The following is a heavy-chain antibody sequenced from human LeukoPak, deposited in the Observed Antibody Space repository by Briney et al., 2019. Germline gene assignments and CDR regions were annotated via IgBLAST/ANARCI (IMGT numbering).Heavy chain of an antibody. V-gene: IGHV1-69*05. CDR2: IIPIFGTA. J-gene: IGHJ4*02. CDR3: ARDTQYSSSWYGFDY. D-gene: IGHD6-13*01. CDR1: GGTFSSYA. Sequence: SVKVSCKASGGTFSSYAISWLRQAPGQGLEWMGGIIPIFGTANYAQKFQGRVTITTDESTSTAYMELSSLRSEDTAVYYCARDTQYSSSWYGFDYWGQGTLVTVSS.